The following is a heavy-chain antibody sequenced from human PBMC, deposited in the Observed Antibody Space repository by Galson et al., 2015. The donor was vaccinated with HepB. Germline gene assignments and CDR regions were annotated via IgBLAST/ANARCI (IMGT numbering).Heavy chain of an antibody. J-gene: IGHJ3*02. CDR1: GYTLTELS. V-gene: IGHV1-24*01. CDR3: ATLIVGATPERRSDAFDI. CDR2: FDPEDGET. Sequence: SVKVSCKVSGYTLTELSMHWVRQAPGKGLEWMGGFDPEDGETIYAQKFQGRVTMTEDTSTDTAYMELSSLRSEDTAVYYCATLIVGATPERRSDAFDIWGQGTMVTVSS. D-gene: IGHD1-26*01.